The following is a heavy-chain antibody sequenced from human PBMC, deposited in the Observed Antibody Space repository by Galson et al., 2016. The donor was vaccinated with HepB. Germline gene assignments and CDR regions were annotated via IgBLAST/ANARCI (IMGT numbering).Heavy chain of an antibody. D-gene: IGHD3-16*02. CDR2: IYSDGSA. Sequence: SLRLSCAASGFVVSTKYMSWVRQAPGKGLEWVSVIYSDGSAYYADSVKGRFTISRDISKNMVDLQMNNLRAEDTAVYYCAREKGYLTNWFFDRWGRGTLVTVSS. CDR3: AREKGYLTNWFFDR. V-gene: IGHV3-66*02. CDR1: GFVVSTKY. J-gene: IGHJ2*01.